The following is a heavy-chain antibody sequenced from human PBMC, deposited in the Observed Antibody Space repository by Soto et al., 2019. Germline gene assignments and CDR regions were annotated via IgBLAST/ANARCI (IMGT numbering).Heavy chain of an antibody. Sequence: GGSLRLSCAASGFTFSSYGMHWVRQAPGKGLEWVAVISYDGSNKYYADSVKGRFTISRDNSKNTLYLQMNSLRAEDTAVYYCANYGGAGAYYYYGMDVWGRGTTVTVSS. CDR1: GFTFSSYG. CDR3: ANYGGAGAYYYYGMDV. J-gene: IGHJ6*04. V-gene: IGHV3-30*18. CDR2: ISYDGSNK. D-gene: IGHD2-21*01.